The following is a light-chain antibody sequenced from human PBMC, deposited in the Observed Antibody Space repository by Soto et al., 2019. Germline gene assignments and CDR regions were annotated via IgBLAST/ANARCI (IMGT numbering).Light chain of an antibody. V-gene: IGKV3-20*01. CDR3: QQHDQWPIT. CDR1: QSVSRSY. CDR2: GAS. Sequence: IVLTQSPCTRSLSQGDRATLSCRASQSVSRSYLGWYQQKPGQAPRLLMYGASIRATDIPDRFSGSGSGTEFTLTISSLQPEDFATYYCQQHDQWPITFGQGTRLEIK. J-gene: IGKJ5*01.